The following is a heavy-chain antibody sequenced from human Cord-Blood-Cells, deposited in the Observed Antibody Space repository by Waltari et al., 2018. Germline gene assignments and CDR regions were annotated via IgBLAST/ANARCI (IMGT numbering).Heavy chain of an antibody. Sequence: QVNLGQPGAEVKQTGAAVMVSGQASGYYSPGSYVPWVPAAPGQGLEWMGWINPNSGGTNYAQKFQGRVTMTRDTSISTAYMELSRLRSDDTAVYYCARDEEFLEWLFDYWGQGTLVTVSS. D-gene: IGHD3-3*01. CDR2: INPNSGGT. CDR1: GYYSPGSY. V-gene: IGHV1-2*02. J-gene: IGHJ4*02. CDR3: ARDEEFLEWLFDY.